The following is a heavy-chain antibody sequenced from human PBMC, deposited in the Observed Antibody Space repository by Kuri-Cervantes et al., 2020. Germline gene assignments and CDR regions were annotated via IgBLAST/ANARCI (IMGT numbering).Heavy chain of an antibody. CDR1: GYSISSGYY. V-gene: IGHV4-38-2*01. Sequence: SETLSLTCAVSGYSISSGYYWGWIRQPPGKGLEWTGCIYHSGSTYYNPSLKSRVTISVDTSKNQFSLKLSSVTAADTAVYYCARTRPHVDYWGQGTLVTVSS. J-gene: IGHJ4*02. CDR2: IYHSGST. CDR3: ARTRPHVDY.